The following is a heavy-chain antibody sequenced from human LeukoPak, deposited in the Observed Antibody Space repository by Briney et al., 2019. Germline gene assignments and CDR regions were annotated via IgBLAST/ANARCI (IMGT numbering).Heavy chain of an antibody. Sequence: ASVTVSCKASGYTFSEFRLHWVRQAHGQGREWMGWVNPNSGGTNYQQNFQGRVTMTRDTSISTVYMELSRLTSDDTAVYYCARENWYSDYWGQGTLVTVSS. D-gene: IGHD1-1*01. V-gene: IGHV1-2*02. CDR2: VNPNSGGT. J-gene: IGHJ4*02. CDR1: GYTFSEFR. CDR3: ARENWYSDY.